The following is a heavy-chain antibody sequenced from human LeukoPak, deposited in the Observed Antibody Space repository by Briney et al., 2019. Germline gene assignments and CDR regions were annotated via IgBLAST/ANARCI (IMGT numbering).Heavy chain of an antibody. J-gene: IGHJ4*02. CDR2: ISSTSSYI. CDR3: ARGRGSYDY. CDR1: GFTFSSYS. Sequence: GGSLRLSCAASGFTFSSYSMNWVRQAPGKGLEWVSSISSTSSYIYYADSVKGRFTISRDNAKNSLYLQMNSLRVEDTAVYYCARGRGSYDYGGEGTLATVSS. V-gene: IGHV3-21*01. D-gene: IGHD1-26*01.